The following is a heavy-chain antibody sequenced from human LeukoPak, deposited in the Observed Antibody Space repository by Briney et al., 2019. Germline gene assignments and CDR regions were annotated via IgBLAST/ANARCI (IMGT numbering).Heavy chain of an antibody. D-gene: IGHD1-26*01. CDR3: ARGQHSGRFRELYYFDY. Sequence: GGSLRLSCAASGFTFSSYSMNWVRQAPGKGLEWVSYISSSSSTIYYADSVKGRFTISRDNAKNSLYLQMNSLRDEDTAVYYCARGQHSGRFRELYYFDYWGQGTLVTVSS. V-gene: IGHV3-48*02. CDR2: ISSSSSTI. J-gene: IGHJ4*02. CDR1: GFTFSSYS.